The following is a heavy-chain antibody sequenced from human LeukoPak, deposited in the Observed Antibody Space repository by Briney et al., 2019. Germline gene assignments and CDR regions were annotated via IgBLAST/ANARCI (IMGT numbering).Heavy chain of an antibody. V-gene: IGHV3-74*01. CDR2: INRDGGIT. Sequence: GGSLRLSCAASGFTFSSYGMRWVRQAPGKGLVWVSGINRDGGITSYADSVKGRFTISRDNAKNSLFLQMNGLRAEDTALYYCGCVSPRRYGLFDWGQGTLVTVSS. CDR1: GFTFSSYG. CDR3: GCVSPRRYGLFD. D-gene: IGHD3-3*01. J-gene: IGHJ4*02.